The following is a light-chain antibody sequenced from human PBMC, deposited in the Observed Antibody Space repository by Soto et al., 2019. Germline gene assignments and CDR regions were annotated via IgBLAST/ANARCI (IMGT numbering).Light chain of an antibody. CDR2: DDS. V-gene: IGLV3-21*02. CDR1: NIGSKN. J-gene: IGLJ2*01. Sequence: SYELTQPPSVSVAPGQTARITCGGNNIGSKNVHWYQQKPGQAPVLVVYDDSDRPSGIPERFSGSNSGNTATLTFSRVEAGDEADYYCQVWDSSSDHVVFGGGTKVTVL. CDR3: QVWDSSSDHVV.